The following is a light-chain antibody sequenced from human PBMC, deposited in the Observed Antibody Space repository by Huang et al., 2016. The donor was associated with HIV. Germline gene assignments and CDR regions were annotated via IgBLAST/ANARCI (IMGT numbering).Light chain of an antibody. CDR3: QQYDNWPPFT. CDR1: QSVRSN. J-gene: IGKJ3*01. CDR2: DAS. V-gene: IGKV3-15*01. Sequence: EIVMTQSPGTLSVSPGERATLSCRASQSVRSNLAWYQQKPSQAPRLLIYDASTRATGVPARFSGSGSGTQFTLSISSLQSEDFAVYYCQQYDNWPPFTFGPGTKVDIK.